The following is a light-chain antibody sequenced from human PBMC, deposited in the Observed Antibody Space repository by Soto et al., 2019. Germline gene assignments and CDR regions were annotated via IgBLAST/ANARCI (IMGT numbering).Light chain of an antibody. Sequence: QAVVTQEPSLTVSPGGTVTLTCASSTGAVTSGHYPNWFQQKPGQAPRPLIYSASNKHSWTPARFSGSLLGGKAALTLSGVQPEDEAEYHCLLYFGGGQLRMFGGGTKLTVL. CDR2: SAS. V-gene: IGLV7-43*01. CDR1: TGAVTSGHY. J-gene: IGLJ3*02. CDR3: LLYFGGGQLRM.